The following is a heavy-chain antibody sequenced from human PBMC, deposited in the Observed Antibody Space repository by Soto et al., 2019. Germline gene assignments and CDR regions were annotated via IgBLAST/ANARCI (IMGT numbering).Heavy chain of an antibody. D-gene: IGHD3-3*01. V-gene: IGHV3-15*07. J-gene: IGHJ4*02. CDR1: GFTFSNAW. CDR2: IKSKTDGGTT. Sequence: GGSWRLPCTASGFTFSNAWINWGRQAPGKRLEWVGRIKSKTDGGTTDYAEPAKGRFAISRADSNNMVYLQMNSLKIEDTAVYYCPMYLYITRIPVRINFSGQGILLTGSS. CDR3: PMYLYITRIPVRINF.